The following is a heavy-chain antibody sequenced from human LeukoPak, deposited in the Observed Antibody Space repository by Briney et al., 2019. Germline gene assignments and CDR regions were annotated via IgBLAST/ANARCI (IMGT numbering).Heavy chain of an antibody. CDR2: INSDGGVT. D-gene: IGHD6-6*01. CDR1: GFTFSTYW. CDR3: TRGGSSPDY. Sequence: GGSLRLSCAASGFTFSTYWMHWVRQAPGKGLVWVSLINSDGGVTNYADSVKGRFTISRDNAKNTLYLQMNSLRVEDTAVYYCTRGGSSPDYWGQGTLVTVTS. J-gene: IGHJ4*02. V-gene: IGHV3-74*01.